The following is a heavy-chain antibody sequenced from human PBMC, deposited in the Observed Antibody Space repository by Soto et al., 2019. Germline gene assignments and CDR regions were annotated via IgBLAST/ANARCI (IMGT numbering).Heavy chain of an antibody. CDR1: GGSISSYY. V-gene: IGHV4-59*06. Sequence: SETLSLTCTVSGGSISSYYWSWIRQHPGKGLEWIGYIYYSGSTYYNPSLKSRVTISVDTSKNQFSLKLSSVTAADTAVYYCARGTHVLRYFDWAYWGQGTLVTVSS. J-gene: IGHJ4*02. D-gene: IGHD3-9*01. CDR2: IYYSGST. CDR3: ARGTHVLRYFDWAY.